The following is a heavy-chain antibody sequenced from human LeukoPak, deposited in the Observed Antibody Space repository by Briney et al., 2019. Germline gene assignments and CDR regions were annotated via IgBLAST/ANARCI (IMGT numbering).Heavy chain of an antibody. J-gene: IGHJ4*02. CDR1: GYTLTELS. V-gene: IGHV1-69*04. Sequence: SVKVSCKVSGYTLTELSMHWVRRAPGQGLEWMGRIIPILGIANYAQKFQGRVTITADKSTSTAYMELSSLRSEDTAVYYCARDPPDGKSDYYDSSGSYFDYWGQGTLVTVSS. CDR3: ARDPPDGKSDYYDSSGSYFDY. D-gene: IGHD3-22*01. CDR2: IIPILGIA.